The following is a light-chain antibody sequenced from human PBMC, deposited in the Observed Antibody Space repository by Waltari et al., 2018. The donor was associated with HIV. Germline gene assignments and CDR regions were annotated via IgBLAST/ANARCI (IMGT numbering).Light chain of an antibody. CDR3: LQIYRTPLT. CDR1: QDISMF. CDR2: AAS. V-gene: IGKV1-39*01. J-gene: IGKJ3*01. Sequence: IRMTQSPSSLSASVGDTVTITCRASQDISMFLSWYQQKPGEAPKLLIHAASSLPTGAPARFRGRGSGTEFTLTISGLQPEDFATYFCLQIYRTPLTFGPGTKLDMK.